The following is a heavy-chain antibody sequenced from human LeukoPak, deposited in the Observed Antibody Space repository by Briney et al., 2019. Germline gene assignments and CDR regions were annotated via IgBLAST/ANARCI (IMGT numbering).Heavy chain of an antibody. CDR3: AKDQGIQLDY. V-gene: IGHV3-NL1*01. D-gene: IGHD5-18*01. J-gene: IGHJ4*02. CDR2: T. Sequence: TYYSDSVKGRFTISRDNSKNTLYLQMNSLRAEDTAVYYCAKDQGIQLDYWGQGTLVTVSS.